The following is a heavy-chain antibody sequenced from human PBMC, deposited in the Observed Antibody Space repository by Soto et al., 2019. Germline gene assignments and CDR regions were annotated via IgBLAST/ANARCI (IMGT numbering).Heavy chain of an antibody. Sequence: ASVKVSCKASGYTFTSYAMHWVRQAPGQRLEWMGWINAGNGNTKYSQKFQGRVTITRDTSASTAYMELSSLRSEDTAVYYCAREFYPYTRTNWFDPWGQGTLVTVSS. CDR3: AREFYPYTRTNWFDP. J-gene: IGHJ5*02. D-gene: IGHD3-16*01. CDR2: INAGNGNT. V-gene: IGHV1-3*01. CDR1: GYTFTSYA.